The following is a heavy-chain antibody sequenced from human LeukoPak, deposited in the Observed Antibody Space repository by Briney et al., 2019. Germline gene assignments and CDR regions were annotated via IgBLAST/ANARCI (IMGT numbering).Heavy chain of an antibody. D-gene: IGHD2-21*01. J-gene: IGHJ4*02. V-gene: IGHV1-2*02. CDR1: GFTFSSYG. CDR2: INPESGDT. Sequence: GGSLRLSCAASGFTFSSYGMHWVRQAPGQGLEWMGWINPESGDTDYAQKFQDRVTMTRDTSISTAYMELSGLRSDDTAVYDGARDGGEKTYTWPAPGGQGMWVIVSS. CDR3: ARDGGEKTYTWPAP.